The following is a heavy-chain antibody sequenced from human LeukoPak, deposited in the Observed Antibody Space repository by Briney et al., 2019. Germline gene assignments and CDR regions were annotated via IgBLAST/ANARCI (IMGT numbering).Heavy chain of an antibody. CDR3: ASLTRSRFHFDY. D-gene: IGHD1-14*01. CDR1: GGSISSGGYY. J-gene: IGHJ4*02. CDR2: IYYSGST. Sequence: SETLSLTCTVSGGSISSGGYYWSWIRQHPGKGLEWIGYIYYSGSTYYKPSLKSRVTISVDTSKNQFSLKLSSVTAADTAVYYCASLTRSRFHFDYWGQGTLVTVSS. V-gene: IGHV4-31*03.